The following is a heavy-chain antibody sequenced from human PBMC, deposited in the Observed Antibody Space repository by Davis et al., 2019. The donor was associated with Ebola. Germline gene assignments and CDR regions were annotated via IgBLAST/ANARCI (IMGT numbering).Heavy chain of an antibody. D-gene: IGHD5-24*01. Sequence: GESLKISCAASGFTFSNAWMSWVRQAPGKGLEWVGRIKSKTDGGTTDYAAPVKGRFTISRDDSKNTLYLQMNSLKTEDTAVYYCTTVIRDGYNSDYWGQGTLVTVSS. CDR3: TTVIRDGYNSDY. J-gene: IGHJ4*02. V-gene: IGHV3-15*01. CDR1: GFTFSNAW. CDR2: IKSKTDGGTT.